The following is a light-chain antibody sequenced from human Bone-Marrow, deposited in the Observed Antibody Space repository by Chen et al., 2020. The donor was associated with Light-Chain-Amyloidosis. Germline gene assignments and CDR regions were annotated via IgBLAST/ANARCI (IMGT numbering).Light chain of an antibody. CDR1: SGSIAPNY. CDR2: EDD. V-gene: IGLV6-57*01. Sequence: NFMLTQPHSVSESPGKTVIISCTRSSGSIAPNYVQWYPQRPGSSPTTVLYEDDQRPSGVPDLFSGSIDRASNSASLTISGLKTEDEADYYCQSYQGSSQGVFGGGTKLTVL. J-gene: IGLJ3*02. CDR3: QSYQGSSQGV.